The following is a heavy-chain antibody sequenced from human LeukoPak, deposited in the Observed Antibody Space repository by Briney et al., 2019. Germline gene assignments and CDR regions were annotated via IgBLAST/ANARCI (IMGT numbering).Heavy chain of an antibody. CDR3: ARDLYGSGWYINY. CDR1: GFTFSSYA. V-gene: IGHV3-30-3*01. J-gene: IGHJ4*02. CDR2: ISYDGSNK. Sequence: PGRSLRLSCAASGFTFSSYAMHWVRQAPGKGLEWVAVISYDGSNKYYADSVKGRFTISRDNSKNTLYLQMNSLRAEDTAVYYCARDLYGSGWYINYWGQGTLVTVSS. D-gene: IGHD6-19*01.